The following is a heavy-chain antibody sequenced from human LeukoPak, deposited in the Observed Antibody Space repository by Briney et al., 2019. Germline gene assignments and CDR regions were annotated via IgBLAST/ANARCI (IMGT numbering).Heavy chain of an antibody. D-gene: IGHD6-13*01. CDR3: ASDGGIAAAGTFMNYYGMDV. CDR2: ISGSGGST. V-gene: IGHV3-23*01. J-gene: IGHJ6*02. Sequence: GGSLRLSCAASGFTFSSYAMSWVRQAPGKGLEWVSAISGSGGSTYYADSVKGRFTISRDNSKNTLYLQMNSLRAEDTAVYYCASDGGIAAAGTFMNYYGMDVWGQGTTVTVSS. CDR1: GFTFSSYA.